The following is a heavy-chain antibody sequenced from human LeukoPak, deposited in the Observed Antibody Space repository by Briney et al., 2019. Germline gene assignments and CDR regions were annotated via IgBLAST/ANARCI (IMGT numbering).Heavy chain of an antibody. J-gene: IGHJ1*01. CDR1: GGSVSSGSYY. CDR2: IYFSGST. CDR3: ARNIAEPGSPAEYFQQ. V-gene: IGHV4-61*01. D-gene: IGHD6-13*01. Sequence: SETLSLTCSVSGGSVSSGSYYWSWIRQPPGMGLEWIGYIYFSGSTTYNPSLKSRVTISVDSSQNQFSLKLYSVTPADTAVYYCARNIAEPGSPAEYFQQWGQGTLLSVSS.